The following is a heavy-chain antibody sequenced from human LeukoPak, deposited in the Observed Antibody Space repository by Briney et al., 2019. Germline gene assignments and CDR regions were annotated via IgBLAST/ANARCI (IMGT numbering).Heavy chain of an antibody. V-gene: IGHV4-4*07. J-gene: IGHJ6*03. CDR1: GGSISSYY. CDR2: IYTSGST. D-gene: IGHD6-13*01. CDR3: ARSEIAAAGSVYYYYYMDV. Sequence: PSETLSLTRTVSGGSISSYYWSWIRQPAGKGLEWIGRIYTSGSTNYNPSLKSRVTMSVDTSKNQFSLKLSSVTAADTAVYYCARSEIAAAGSVYYYYYMDVWGKGTTVTVSS.